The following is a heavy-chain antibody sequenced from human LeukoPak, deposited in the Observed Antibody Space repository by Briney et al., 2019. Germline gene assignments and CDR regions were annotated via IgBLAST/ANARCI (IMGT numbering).Heavy chain of an antibody. CDR1: GGSISSGGYS. V-gene: IGHV4-30-2*01. D-gene: IGHD2-15*01. Sequence: PSETLSLTCAVSGGSISSGGYSWSWIRQPPGKGLEWIGYIYHSGSTYYNPSLKSRVTISVDTSKNQFSLKLSSVTAADTAVYYCARGRGTSWGQGTLVTVSS. J-gene: IGHJ4*02. CDR3: ARGRGTS. CDR2: IYHSGST.